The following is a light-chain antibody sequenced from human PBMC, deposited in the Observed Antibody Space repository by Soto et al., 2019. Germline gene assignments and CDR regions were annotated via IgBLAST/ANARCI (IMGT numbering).Light chain of an antibody. Sequence: EIVLTQSPATLSLSPGERATLSCRASQSVSSYLAWYQQKPGQAPRLLIYDASNRATGIPARFSGSGSGTDFTLTISSLEPEDFAVYYCQQRSNWSLTVGGGTKVEIK. CDR2: DAS. CDR3: QQRSNWSLT. V-gene: IGKV3-11*01. J-gene: IGKJ4*01. CDR1: QSVSSY.